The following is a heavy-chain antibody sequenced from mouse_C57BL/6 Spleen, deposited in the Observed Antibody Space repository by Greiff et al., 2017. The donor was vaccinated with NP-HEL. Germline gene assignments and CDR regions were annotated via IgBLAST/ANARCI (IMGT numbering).Heavy chain of an antibody. CDR1: GFTFSSYG. V-gene: IGHV5-6*01. CDR3: ARHPTMVTSYYFDY. D-gene: IGHD2-9*01. CDR2: ISSGGSYT. J-gene: IGHJ2*01. Sequence: EVMLVESGGDLVKPGGSLKLSCAASGFTFSSYGMSWVRQTPDKRLEWVATISSGGSYTYYPDSVKGRFTISRDNAKNTLYLQMSSLKSEDTAMYYCARHPTMVTSYYFDYWGQGTTLTVSS.